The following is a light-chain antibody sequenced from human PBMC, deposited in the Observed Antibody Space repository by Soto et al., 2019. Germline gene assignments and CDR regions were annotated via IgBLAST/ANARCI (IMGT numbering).Light chain of an antibody. J-gene: IGKJ1*01. CDR2: HAS. CDR1: QSISNW. Sequence: DIQMTQSPSTLPASVGDRVTITCGASQSISNWLAWYQQKPGTAPKLLIYHASTLESGVPSRFSGSGSGTDFTLTISSLQPEDFAIYYCHQYNNWPSWTFGQGTKVDIK. CDR3: HQYNNWPSWT. V-gene: IGKV1-5*01.